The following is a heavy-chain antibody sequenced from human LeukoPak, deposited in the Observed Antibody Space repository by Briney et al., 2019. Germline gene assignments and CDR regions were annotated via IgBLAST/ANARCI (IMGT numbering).Heavy chain of an antibody. CDR1: GGSISSYY. D-gene: IGHD2-2*01. CDR2: IYYSGST. CDR3: ARLGYCSSTSCHDAFDI. J-gene: IGHJ3*02. Sequence: SETLSLTCTVSGGSISSYYWSWIRQPPGKGLEWIGYIYYSGSTNYNPSLKSRVTISVDTSKNQLSLKLSSVTAADTAVYYCARLGYCSSTSCHDAFDIWGQGTMVTVSS. V-gene: IGHV4-59*01.